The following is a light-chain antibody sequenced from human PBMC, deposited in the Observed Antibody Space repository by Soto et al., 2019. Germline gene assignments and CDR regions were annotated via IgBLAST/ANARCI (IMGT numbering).Light chain of an antibody. Sequence: QSALTQPASVSGSPGQSITISCTGTSSDVGSYNLVSWYQQHPGKAPKLMIYEGSKRPSGVSNRVSGSKSGNTASLTISGLQAEDEADYYCCSYAGSSPWVFGGGTKLTVL. V-gene: IGLV2-23*01. CDR3: CSYAGSSPWV. J-gene: IGLJ3*02. CDR1: SSDVGSYNL. CDR2: EGS.